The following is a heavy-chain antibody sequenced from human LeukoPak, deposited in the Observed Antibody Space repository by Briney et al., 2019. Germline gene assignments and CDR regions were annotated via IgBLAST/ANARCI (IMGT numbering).Heavy chain of an antibody. V-gene: IGHV3-74*01. CDR2: ITNDGSST. J-gene: IGHJ4*02. CDR3: AREVSEGFDF. D-gene: IGHD3-22*01. CDR1: GLTFSSHW. Sequence: GGYLRLSCAASGLTFSSHWMHWVRQAPGKGLVWVSRITNDGSSTTYAGSVKGRFAISRDNAKNSLYLQMNSLRAEDTALYYCAREVSEGFDFWGQGTLVTVSS.